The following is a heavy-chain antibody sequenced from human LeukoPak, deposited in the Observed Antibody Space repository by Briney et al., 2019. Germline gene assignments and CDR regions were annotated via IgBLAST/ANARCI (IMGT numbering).Heavy chain of an antibody. CDR3: ARALWFGELFGDY. V-gene: IGHV3-23*01. J-gene: IGHJ4*02. CDR1: GFTFSSYA. CDR2: ISGSGGST. D-gene: IGHD3-10*01. Sequence: GGSLRLSCAASGFTFSSYAMSWVRQAPGKGLEWVSAISGSGGSTYYADSVKGRFTISRDNSKNTLYLQTNSLRAEDTAVYYCARALWFGELFGDYWGQGTLVTVSS.